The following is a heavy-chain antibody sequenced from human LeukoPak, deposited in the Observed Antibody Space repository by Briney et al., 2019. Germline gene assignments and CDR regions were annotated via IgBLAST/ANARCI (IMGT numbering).Heavy chain of an antibody. CDR3: ARDQYCSSTSCAPGWFDP. CDR2: IYYSGST. CDR1: GGSISSGDYY. Sequence: PSETQSLTCTVSGGSISSGDYYWSWIRQPPGKGLEWIGYIYYSGSTYYNPSLKSRVTISVDTSKNQFSLKLSSVTAADTAVYYCARDQYCSSTSCAPGWFDPWGQGTLVTVSS. J-gene: IGHJ5*02. V-gene: IGHV4-30-4*08. D-gene: IGHD2-2*01.